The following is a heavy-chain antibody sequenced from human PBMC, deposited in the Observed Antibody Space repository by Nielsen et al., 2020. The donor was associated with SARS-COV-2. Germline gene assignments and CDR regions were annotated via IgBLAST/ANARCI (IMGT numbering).Heavy chain of an antibody. CDR2: IYSGGTT. CDR1: GFVVSDAN. D-gene: IGHD6-25*01. CDR3: ARDPRYRSGV. J-gene: IGHJ6*02. Sequence: ESLKISCVASGFVVSDANMNWVRQAPGKGLECVSIIYSGGTTYYVDSVKGRFTISRDNSKNTMYLQMNSLRAEDTAVYYCARDPRYRSGVWGQGTTVTVSS. V-gene: IGHV3-53*01.